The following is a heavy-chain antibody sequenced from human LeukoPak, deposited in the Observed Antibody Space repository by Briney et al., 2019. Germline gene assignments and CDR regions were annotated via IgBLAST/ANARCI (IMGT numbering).Heavy chain of an antibody. CDR1: GFTFSNAW. V-gene: IGHV3-15*01. J-gene: IGHJ6*03. Sequence: GGTLRLSCTASGFTFSNAWMSWVRQAPGEGLEWDGRIISKTDGGTTDYAAPVKGRFTISRDDSKNTLNVQMNSLKTEDTAVYYCTTYLCSSTSCYLNIFHYYMDVRGKGTTVTVSS. D-gene: IGHD2-2*01. CDR3: TTYLCSSTSCYLNIFHYYMDV. CDR2: IISKTDGGTT.